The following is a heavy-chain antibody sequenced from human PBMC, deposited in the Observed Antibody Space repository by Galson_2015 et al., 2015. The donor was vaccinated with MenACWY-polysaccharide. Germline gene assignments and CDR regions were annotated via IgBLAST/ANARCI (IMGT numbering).Heavy chain of an antibody. CDR1: GFTFSSYA. CDR3: ANDLGETASALDD. V-gene: IGHV3-30*18. D-gene: IGHD3-16*01. J-gene: IGHJ4*02. CDR2: ISYDGSNK. Sequence: SLRLSCAASGFTFSSYALHWVRQAPGKGLEWVAVISYDGSNKYYADSVKGRFTISRDNFKKTLYLQMNSLRAEDTAVYYWANDLGETASALDDWGQGTLVTVSS.